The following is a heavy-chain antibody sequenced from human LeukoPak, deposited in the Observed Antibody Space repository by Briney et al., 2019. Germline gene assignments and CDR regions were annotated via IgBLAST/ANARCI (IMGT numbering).Heavy chain of an antibody. J-gene: IGHJ4*01. V-gene: IGHV4-38-2*02. Sequence: SEPLSLPCTVSGYPIRRGYYRAWLGPPPGNGLQWIGKIYYSWNTHYNPSVKSRVSISVDTSKNQFSVKLTSVTAADTAVFYCASRKLGNDYWGHGTLVTVSS. CDR2: IYYSWNT. CDR3: ASRKLGNDY. CDR1: GYPIRRGYY. D-gene: IGHD7-27*01.